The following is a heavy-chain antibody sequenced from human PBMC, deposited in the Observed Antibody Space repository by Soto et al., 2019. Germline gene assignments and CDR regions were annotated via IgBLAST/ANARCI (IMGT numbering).Heavy chain of an antibody. Sequence: EVQLVESGGGLVQPGGSLRLSCGASGFSFSRYWMHWVRQAPGKGLVWVSRIRSDGGDTDYADSVKGRFTISRDNAKNTLFLQIKSLRAEDTAVYYCVRDVDAYDFDYWGQGTLVTVSS. CDR2: IRSDGGDT. D-gene: IGHD5-12*01. CDR3: VRDVDAYDFDY. J-gene: IGHJ4*02. CDR1: GFSFSRYW. V-gene: IGHV3-74*01.